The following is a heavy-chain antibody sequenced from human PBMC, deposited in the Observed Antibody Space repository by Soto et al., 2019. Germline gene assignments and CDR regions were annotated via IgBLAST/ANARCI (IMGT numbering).Heavy chain of an antibody. Sequence: QVQLVQSGAEVKKPGASVKVSCKASGYTFTSYGISWVRQAPGQGLEWMGWISAYNGNTNYAQKLQGRVTMTTDTSKRRAYMGLRSLRPDDTAVYYCARLDKYYYDSSGYNNYWGQGTLVTVFS. CDR3: ARLDKYYYDSSGYNNY. V-gene: IGHV1-18*01. CDR1: GYTFTSYG. J-gene: IGHJ4*02. CDR2: ISAYNGNT. D-gene: IGHD3-22*01.